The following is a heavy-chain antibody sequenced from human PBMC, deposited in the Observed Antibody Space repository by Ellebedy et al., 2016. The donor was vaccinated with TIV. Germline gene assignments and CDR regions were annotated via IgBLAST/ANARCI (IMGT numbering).Heavy chain of an antibody. D-gene: IGHD6-19*01. Sequence: GSLRLXXTVSGGSISSYYWSWIRQPAGKGLEWIGRIYTSGSTNYNPSLKSRVTISVDTSKNQFSLKLSSVTAADTAVYYCASSGWHGKGGMDVWGQGTTVTVSS. V-gene: IGHV4-4*07. CDR1: GGSISSYY. CDR3: ASSGWHGKGGMDV. J-gene: IGHJ6*02. CDR2: IYTSGST.